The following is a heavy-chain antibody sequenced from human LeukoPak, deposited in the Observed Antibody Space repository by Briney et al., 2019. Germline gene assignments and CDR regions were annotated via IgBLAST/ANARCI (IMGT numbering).Heavy chain of an antibody. J-gene: IGHJ5*02. Sequence: PSQTLSLTCTVSGGSISSGSYYWSWIRQPPGKGLEWIGYIYYSGSTNYNPSLKSRVTISVDTSKNQFSLKLSSVTAADTAVYYCARSTQVLGWFDPWGQGTLVTVSS. CDR2: IYYSGST. CDR1: GGSISSGSYY. V-gene: IGHV4-61*01. CDR3: ARSTQVLGWFDP.